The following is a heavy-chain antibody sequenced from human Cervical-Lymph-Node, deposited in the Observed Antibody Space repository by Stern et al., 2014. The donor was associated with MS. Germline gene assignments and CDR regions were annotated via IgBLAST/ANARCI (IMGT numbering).Heavy chain of an antibody. CDR3: VKDYGDYESHAFDV. CDR1: GFTFTNFA. D-gene: IGHD4-17*01. CDR2: ISYNGYTT. Sequence: EVQLLESGGGLVQPGGSLRLSCSASGFTFTNFAMHWVRPSPGKGLEYVSTISYNGYTTYYGDSVKGRFTISRDNSKNTLYLQMSSLRADDTAVYFCVKDYGDYESHAFDVWGQGTMVTVSS. V-gene: IGHV3-64D*06. J-gene: IGHJ3*01.